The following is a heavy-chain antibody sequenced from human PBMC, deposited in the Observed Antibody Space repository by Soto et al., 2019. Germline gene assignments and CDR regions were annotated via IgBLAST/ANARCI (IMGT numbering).Heavy chain of an antibody. CDR3: ARGVTSYGYNPFDY. V-gene: IGHV4-34*01. CDR1: GGSFSGYY. Sequence: SETLSLTCAVYGGSFSGYYWSWIRQPPGKGLEWIGEINHSGSTNYNPSLKSRVTISVDTSKNQFSLKLSSVTAADTAVYYCARGVTSYGYNPFDYWGQGTLVTVSS. CDR2: INHSGST. J-gene: IGHJ4*02. D-gene: IGHD5-18*01.